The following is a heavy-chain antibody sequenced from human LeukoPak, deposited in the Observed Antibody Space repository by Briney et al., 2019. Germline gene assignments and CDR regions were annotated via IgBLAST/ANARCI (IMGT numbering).Heavy chain of an antibody. CDR3: ATILYGDYLDIDY. CDR2: FDPEDGET. D-gene: IGHD4-17*01. CDR1: GYTLTELS. V-gene: IGHV1-24*01. J-gene: IGHJ4*02. Sequence: GASVKVSCKVSGYTLTELSMHWVRQAPGKGLEWMGGFDPEDGETIYAQKFQGRVTMTEDTSTDTAYMELSSLRSEDTAAYYCATILYGDYLDIDYWGQGTLVTVSS.